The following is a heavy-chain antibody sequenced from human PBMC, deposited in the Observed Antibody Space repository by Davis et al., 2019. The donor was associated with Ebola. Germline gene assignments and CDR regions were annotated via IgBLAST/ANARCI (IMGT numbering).Heavy chain of an antibody. Sequence: ASVKVSCKASGYTFTNYDVEWVRQATGQGLEWMGWMNPNSGNTGYAQKFQGRVTMTRDTSITTAYMELSSLTSDDTAVYYCARGRKVAKMGSWFDPWGQGTLVTVSS. D-gene: IGHD5-12*01. V-gene: IGHV1-8*01. CDR1: GYTFTNYD. CDR3: ARGRKVAKMGSWFDP. J-gene: IGHJ5*02. CDR2: MNPNSGNT.